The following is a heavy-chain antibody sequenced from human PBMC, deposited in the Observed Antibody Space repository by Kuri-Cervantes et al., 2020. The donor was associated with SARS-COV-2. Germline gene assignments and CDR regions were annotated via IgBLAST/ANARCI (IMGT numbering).Heavy chain of an antibody. D-gene: IGHD3-3*01. Sequence: GGSLRLSCAASGFTFSNAWMSWDRQAPGKGLEWVSYISSSGSTIYYADSVKGRFTISRDNAKNSLYLQMNSLRAEDTAVYYCARGPPGYDFWSGYPNWFDPWGQGTLVTVSS. CDR2: ISSSGSTI. CDR1: GFTFSNAW. CDR3: ARGPPGYDFWSGYPNWFDP. J-gene: IGHJ5*02. V-gene: IGHV3-11*04.